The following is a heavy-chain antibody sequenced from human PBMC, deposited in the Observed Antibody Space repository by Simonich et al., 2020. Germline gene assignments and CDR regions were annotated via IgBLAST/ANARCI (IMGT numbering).Heavy chain of an antibody. CDR1: GFTFSSYS. CDR2: ISSSSSYI. J-gene: IGHJ4*02. CDR3: ARDTSYYGSGSYYFDY. V-gene: IGHV3-21*01. Sequence: GGGLVKPGGSLRLSCAASGFTFSSYSMNWVRQAPGKGLEWVSSISSSSSYIYYEDSVKGRFTIYRDNAKNSLYLQMNSLRAEDTAVYYCARDTSYYGSGSYYFDYWGQGTLVTVSS. D-gene: IGHD3-10*01.